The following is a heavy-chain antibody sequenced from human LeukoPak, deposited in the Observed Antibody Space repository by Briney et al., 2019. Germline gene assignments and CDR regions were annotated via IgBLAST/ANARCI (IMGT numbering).Heavy chain of an antibody. CDR3: VRLAQWLDDDFDL. Sequence: GGPLRLPCAASGFTFSTYYMTWVRQAPGKGLDGVGNIKQDGSDTSYVDSVKGRVTISSDKDKNSGFLQISSLRTDDWAVYYCVRLAQWLDDDFDLWGKGTLVTVS. V-gene: IGHV3-7*01. J-gene: IGHJ3*01. D-gene: IGHD6-19*01. CDR1: GFTFSTYY. CDR2: IKQDGSDT.